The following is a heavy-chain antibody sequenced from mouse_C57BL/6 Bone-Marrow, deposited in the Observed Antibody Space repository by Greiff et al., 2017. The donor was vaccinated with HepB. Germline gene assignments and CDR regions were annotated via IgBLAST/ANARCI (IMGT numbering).Heavy chain of an antibody. Sequence: QVHVKQSGAELARPGASVKLSCKASGYTFTSYGISWVKQRTGQGLEWIGEIYPRSGNTYYNEKFKGKATLTADKSSSTAYMELRSLTSEDSAVYFCARSEDYWYFDVWGTGTTVTVSS. CDR1: GYTFTSYG. V-gene: IGHV1-81*01. J-gene: IGHJ1*03. CDR3: ARSEDYWYFDV. CDR2: IYPRSGNT.